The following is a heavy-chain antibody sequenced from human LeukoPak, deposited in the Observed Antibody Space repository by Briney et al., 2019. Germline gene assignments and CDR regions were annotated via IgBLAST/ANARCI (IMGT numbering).Heavy chain of an antibody. V-gene: IGHV4-59*08. Sequence: SETLSLTCSVSRDFTDTYYWNWIRRLPGKGLEWIGYISYSGSTNYNPSLKSRATISIDRSKQQFSLRLTSVAAPDTAIYYCARADVYGGDPFDAFDIWGQGTMVDVSS. CDR2: ISYSGST. J-gene: IGHJ3*02. D-gene: IGHD2-21*02. CDR1: RDFTDTYY. CDR3: ARADVYGGDPFDAFDI.